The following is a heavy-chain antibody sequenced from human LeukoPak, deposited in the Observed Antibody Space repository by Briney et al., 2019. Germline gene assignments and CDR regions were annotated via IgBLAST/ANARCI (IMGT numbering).Heavy chain of an antibody. D-gene: IGHD3-3*01. CDR1: GGSISSSSYY. CDR3: AMVGSRYDFWSGYYSGTFDY. Sequence: SETLSLTCTVSGGSISSSSYYWGWIRQPPGKGLEWIGSIYYSGSTYYNPSLKSRVTISVDTSKNQFSLKLSSVTAADTAVYYCAMVGSRYDFWSGYYSGTFDYWGQGTLVTVSS. J-gene: IGHJ4*02. V-gene: IGHV4-39*01. CDR2: IYYSGST.